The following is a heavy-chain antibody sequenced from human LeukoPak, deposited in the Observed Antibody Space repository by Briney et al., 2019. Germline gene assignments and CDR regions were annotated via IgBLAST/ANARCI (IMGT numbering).Heavy chain of an antibody. CDR1: GDSVSSNSAA. D-gene: IGHD1-26*01. V-gene: IGHV6-1*01. CDR3: ARDPVGGSTIFDY. J-gene: IGHJ4*02. CDR2: TYYRSKWYY. Sequence: SQTLSLTCAISGDSVSSNSAAWNWIRQSPTRGLEWLGRTYYRSKWYYDYAVAVKSRISINPDTSKNQFSLQLSSVTPEDTAVYYCARDPVGGSTIFDYWGQGTLVTVSS.